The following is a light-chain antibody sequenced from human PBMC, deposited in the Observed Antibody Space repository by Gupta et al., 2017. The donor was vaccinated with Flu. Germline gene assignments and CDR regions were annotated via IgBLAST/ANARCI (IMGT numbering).Light chain of an antibody. CDR1: QSVLYSSNNKNY. Sequence: DIVMTQSPDSLAVSLGERATINCKSSQSVLYSSNNKNYLAWYHQKPGQPPKLLIYWASTRESGVPDRFSGSGSGADFTLTISSLQAEDVAVYYCQQDYRTPWTFGQGTKVEIK. V-gene: IGKV4-1*01. CDR2: WAS. CDR3: QQDYRTPWT. J-gene: IGKJ1*01.